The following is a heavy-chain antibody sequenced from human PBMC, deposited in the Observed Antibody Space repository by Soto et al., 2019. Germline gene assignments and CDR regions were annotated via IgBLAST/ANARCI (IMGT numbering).Heavy chain of an antibody. CDR1: GFTFSSYS. Sequence: GGSLRLSCAASGFTFSSYSMNWVRQAPGKGLEWVSYISSSSSTIYYADSVKGRFTISRDNAKNSLYLQMNSLRDEDTAVYYCASPGIAVAGTLPVHYYYGMDVWGQGTTVTVSS. CDR2: ISSSSSTI. CDR3: ASPGIAVAGTLPVHYYYGMDV. V-gene: IGHV3-48*02. J-gene: IGHJ6*02. D-gene: IGHD6-19*01.